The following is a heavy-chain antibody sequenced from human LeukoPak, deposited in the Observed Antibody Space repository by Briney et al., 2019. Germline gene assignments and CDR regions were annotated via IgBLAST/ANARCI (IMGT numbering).Heavy chain of an antibody. J-gene: IGHJ4*02. V-gene: IGHV3-21*01. CDR1: GFTFSSDY. CDR2: IISSSSYI. CDR3: ARGSIGGNEGYFDY. D-gene: IGHD4-23*01. Sequence: GGSLRLSCTASGFTFSSDYLCCVGQAPAGKGEWVFSIISSSSYIYYADSVKGRFTISRDNAKNSLYLQMNSLRAEDTAVYYCARGSIGGNEGYFDYWGQGTLVTVSS.